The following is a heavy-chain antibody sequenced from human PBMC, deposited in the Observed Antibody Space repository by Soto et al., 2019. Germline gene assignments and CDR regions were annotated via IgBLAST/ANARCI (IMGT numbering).Heavy chain of an antibody. J-gene: IGHJ3*02. D-gene: IGHD3-22*01. CDR2: FDPEDGET. CDR3: ATVFSTRRTYDSPWVDAFDI. CDR1: GYTLTELS. Sequence: ASVKVSCKVSGYTLTELSMHWVRQAPGKGLEWMGDFDPEDGETIYAQKFQGRVTMTEDTSTDTAYMELSSLRSEDTAVYYCATVFSTRRTYDSPWVDAFDIWGQGTMVTVSS. V-gene: IGHV1-24*01.